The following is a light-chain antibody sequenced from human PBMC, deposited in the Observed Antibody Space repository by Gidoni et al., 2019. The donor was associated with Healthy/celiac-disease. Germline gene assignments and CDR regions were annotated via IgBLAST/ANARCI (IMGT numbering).Light chain of an antibody. CDR1: QSVSSY. CDR3: QQRSNWPQIPFP. Sequence: IVLTQSPATRSLSPVERATLSCRASQSVSSYLAWYQQKPGQAPRLLLYDASNRATGIPARFSGSVSGTDFTLTISRLEPEDFAVYYCQQRSNWPQIPFPFGPGTKVDIK. J-gene: IGKJ3*01. V-gene: IGKV3-11*01. CDR2: DAS.